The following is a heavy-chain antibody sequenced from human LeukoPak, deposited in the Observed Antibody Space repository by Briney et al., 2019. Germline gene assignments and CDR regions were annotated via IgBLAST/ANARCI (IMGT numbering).Heavy chain of an antibody. Sequence: ASVKVSCKSSGYTFTFNGISWMRQAPGQGLEWMGWISAYNGNTNYAQKLQGRVTMTTDTSTSTAYMELRSLRSDDTAVYYFAMGRCSSTSCYVRKSFDPWGQGTLVTVSS. CDR1: GYTFTFNG. CDR2: ISAYNGNT. V-gene: IGHV1-18*01. J-gene: IGHJ5*02. CDR3: AMGRCSSTSCYVRKSFDP. D-gene: IGHD2-2*01.